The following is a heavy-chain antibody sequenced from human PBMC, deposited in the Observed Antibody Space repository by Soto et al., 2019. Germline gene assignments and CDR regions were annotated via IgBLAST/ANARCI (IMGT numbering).Heavy chain of an antibody. CDR2: INSGGRT. CDR3: AKDLRPDGGWDFDY. J-gene: IGHJ4*02. D-gene: IGHD6-19*01. CDR1: GFTFSSYT. V-gene: IGHV3-23*01. Sequence: EVQLLESGGGLVQPGGSLRLSCAASGFTFSSYTMTWVRQAPGKGLEWVSGINSGGRTYYADYVKGRSTIFRDDAQNTLYLQIISLSAEDTAVYYWAKDLRPDGGWDFDYWGQGTLVTVSS.